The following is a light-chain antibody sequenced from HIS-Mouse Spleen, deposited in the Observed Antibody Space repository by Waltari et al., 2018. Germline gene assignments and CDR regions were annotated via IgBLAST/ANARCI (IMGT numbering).Light chain of an antibody. V-gene: IGLV2-23*01. CDR3: CSYAGSSTLV. CDR1: SSAVGSHNL. J-gene: IGLJ2*01. CDR2: EGS. Sequence: QSALTQPASVSGSPGQSITISCTATSSAVGSHNLVSWYQQHPGKAPKLMFYEGSKRPSGVSNRFSGSKSGNTASLTISGLQAEDEADYYCCSYAGSSTLVFGGGTKLTVL.